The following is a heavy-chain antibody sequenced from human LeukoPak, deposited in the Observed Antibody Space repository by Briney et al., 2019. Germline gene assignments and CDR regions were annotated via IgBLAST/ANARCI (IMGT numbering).Heavy chain of an antibody. CDR2: IYYSGST. D-gene: IGHD3-22*01. CDR3: ARVYKETYDSSGYYLGGPVDY. Sequence: PSETLSLTCTVSGGSISSGGYYWSWIRQHPGEGLEWIGYIYYSGSTYYNPSLKSRVTISVDTSKNQFSLKLSSVTAADTAVYYCARVYKETYDSSGYYLGGPVDYWGQGTLVTVSS. CDR1: GGSISSGGYY. V-gene: IGHV4-31*03. J-gene: IGHJ4*02.